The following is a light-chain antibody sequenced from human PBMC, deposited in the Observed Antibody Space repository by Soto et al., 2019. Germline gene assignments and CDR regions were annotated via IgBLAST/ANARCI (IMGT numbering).Light chain of an antibody. V-gene: IGKV1-33*01. Sequence: DIKLTQSPSSLSASVGDRVTITCQASQDINNYLNWYQQKPGKAPKLLIYDASDLEGGVPSRFSGSGSGTDFTLTISSLQPEDIATYYCQQFGDLTFIFGQGTRLEIK. CDR2: DAS. CDR3: QQFGDLTFI. J-gene: IGKJ5*01. CDR1: QDINNY.